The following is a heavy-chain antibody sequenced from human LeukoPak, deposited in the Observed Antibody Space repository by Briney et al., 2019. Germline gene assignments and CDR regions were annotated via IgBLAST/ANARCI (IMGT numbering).Heavy chain of an antibody. Sequence: ASVKVSCKASGCTFTSSAMQWVRHARGQRLEWIGWIVVGSGNTNYAQKFQERVTITRDMSTSTAYMELTSLRSEDTAVYYCAAAKDRHDYGDFQQFDYWGQGTLVTVSS. V-gene: IGHV1-58*02. D-gene: IGHD4-17*01. CDR1: GCTFTSSA. CDR2: IVVGSGNT. CDR3: AAAKDRHDYGDFQQFDY. J-gene: IGHJ4*02.